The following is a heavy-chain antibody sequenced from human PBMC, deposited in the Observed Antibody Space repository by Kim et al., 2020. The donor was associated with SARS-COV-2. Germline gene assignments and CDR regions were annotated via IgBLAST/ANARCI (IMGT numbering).Heavy chain of an antibody. Sequence: ANYAQKFQGRVTITADESTSTAYMELSSLRSEDTAVYYCASRGYSYGFDYWGQGTLVTVSS. CDR3: ASRGYSYGFDY. V-gene: IGHV1-69*01. D-gene: IGHD5-18*01. J-gene: IGHJ4*02. CDR2: A.